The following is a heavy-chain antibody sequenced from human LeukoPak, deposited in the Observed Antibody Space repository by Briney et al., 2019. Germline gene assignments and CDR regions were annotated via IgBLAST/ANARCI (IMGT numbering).Heavy chain of an antibody. D-gene: IGHD2-2*03. Sequence: SETLSLTYAVYGGSFSGYYWSWIRQPPGKGLEWIGEINHSGSTNYNPSLKSRVTISVDTSKNQFSLKLSSVTAADTAVYYCARVWILSNYYMDVWGKGTTVTVSS. CDR1: GGSFSGYY. CDR2: INHSGST. V-gene: IGHV4-34*01. J-gene: IGHJ6*03. CDR3: ARVWILSNYYMDV.